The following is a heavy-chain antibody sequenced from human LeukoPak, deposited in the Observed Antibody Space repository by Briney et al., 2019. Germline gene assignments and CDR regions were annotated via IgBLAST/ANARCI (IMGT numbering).Heavy chain of an antibody. Sequence: QTGGSLRLSCAASGFTFSSYGMHWVRQAPGKGLEWVAVISYDGSNKYYADSVKGRFTISRDNSKNTLYLQMNSLRAEDTAVYYCAKDQWRYCSGGSCYSELDYWGQGTLVTVSS. CDR3: AKDQWRYCSGGSCYSELDY. D-gene: IGHD2-15*01. V-gene: IGHV3-30*18. CDR1: GFTFSSYG. J-gene: IGHJ4*02. CDR2: ISYDGSNK.